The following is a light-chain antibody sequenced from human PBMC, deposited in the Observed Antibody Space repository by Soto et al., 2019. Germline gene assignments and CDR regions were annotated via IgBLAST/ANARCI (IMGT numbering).Light chain of an antibody. CDR1: NPKFGAGYD. J-gene: IGLJ1*01. Sequence: QSVLTQPPSVSEPPGKRAPSSSPGPNPKFGAGYDVHWYQQLPGAAPKLLIYSNAIRPSGVPDRFSGSKSGTSASLAITGLRAEDEADYFCQSYDSSLSNYVFGTGTKLTVL. V-gene: IGLV1-40*01. CDR3: QSYDSSLSNYV. CDR2: SNA.